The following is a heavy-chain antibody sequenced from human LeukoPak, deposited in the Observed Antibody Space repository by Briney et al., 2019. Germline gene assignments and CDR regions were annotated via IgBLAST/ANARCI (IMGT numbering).Heavy chain of an antibody. J-gene: IGHJ3*02. CDR1: GGSISSYY. CDR2: IYYSGST. Sequence: SETLSLTCTVSGGSISSYYWSWIRQPPGKGLEWIGYIYYSGSTNYNPSLKSRVTISVDTSKNQFSLKLSSVTAADTAVYYCARGLGYGDYANAFDIWGQGTMVTVSS. D-gene: IGHD4-17*01. CDR3: ARGLGYGDYANAFDI. V-gene: IGHV4-59*01.